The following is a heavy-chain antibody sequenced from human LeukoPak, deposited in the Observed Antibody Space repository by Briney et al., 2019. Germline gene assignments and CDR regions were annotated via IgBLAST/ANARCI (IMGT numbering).Heavy chain of an antibody. CDR2: ISSNGGST. D-gene: IGHD3-10*01. Sequence: GGSLRLSCSASEFTFISYAMHWVRQAPGKGLEYVSSISSNGGSTYYADSVKGRFTISRDNSKNTLYLQMSSLRTEDTAVYYCVKDKRGYYYGSGSYYTDWGQGTLVTVSS. J-gene: IGHJ4*02. V-gene: IGHV3-64D*06. CDR3: VKDKRGYYYGSGSYYTD. CDR1: EFTFISYA.